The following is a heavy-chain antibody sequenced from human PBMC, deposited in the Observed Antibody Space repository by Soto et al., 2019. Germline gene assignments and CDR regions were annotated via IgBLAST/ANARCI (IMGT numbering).Heavy chain of an antibody. Sequence: PSETLSLTCAVYGGSFSGYYWSWIRQPPGKGLEWIGEINHSGSTNYNPSLKSRVTISVDTSKNQFSLKLSSVTAADTAVYYCARAPLKTYYDFWSGSPRNYYYYYGMDVWGQGTTVTVSS. V-gene: IGHV4-34*01. CDR2: INHSGST. D-gene: IGHD3-3*01. CDR1: GGSFSGYY. J-gene: IGHJ6*02. CDR3: ARAPLKTYYDFWSGSPRNYYYYYGMDV.